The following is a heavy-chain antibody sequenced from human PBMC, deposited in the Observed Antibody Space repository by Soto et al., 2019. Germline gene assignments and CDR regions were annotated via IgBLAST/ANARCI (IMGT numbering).Heavy chain of an antibody. CDR3: TTHTLGVV. D-gene: IGHD3-10*01. J-gene: IGHJ4*02. CDR1: GFTFSDAW. Sequence: EVQLVESGGGLVKPGGSLRLSCAASGFTFSDAWMSWVRQAPGKGLEWVGRIKSRADGGTTDYAAPVKGRFTISRDDSKNTLYLQMNSLTTEDPAVYYCTTHTLGVVWGQGTLVTVSS. CDR2: IKSRADGGTT. V-gene: IGHV3-15*01.